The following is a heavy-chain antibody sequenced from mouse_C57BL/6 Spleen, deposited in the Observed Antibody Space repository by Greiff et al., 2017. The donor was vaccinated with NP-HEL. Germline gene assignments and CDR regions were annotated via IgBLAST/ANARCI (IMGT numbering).Heavy chain of an antibody. CDR1: GFTFSDYG. V-gene: IGHV5-17*01. D-gene: IGHD1-1*01. Sequence: EEKVVESGGGLVKPGGSLKLSCAASGFTFSDYGMHWVRQAPEKGLEWVAYISSGSSTIYYADTVKGRFTISRDNAKNTLFLQMTSLRSEDTAMYYCARGITTVVATPGYWGQGTTLTVSS. CDR2: ISSGSSTI. J-gene: IGHJ2*01. CDR3: ARGITTVVATPGY.